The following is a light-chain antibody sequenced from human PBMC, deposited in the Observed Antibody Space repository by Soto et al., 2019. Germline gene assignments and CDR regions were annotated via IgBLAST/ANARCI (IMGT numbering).Light chain of an antibody. CDR2: EVS. CDR1: SSDVGGYNY. J-gene: IGLJ3*02. CDR3: SSYTSSSTQV. V-gene: IGLV2-14*01. Sequence: QSALTQPASVSGSPGQSITISCTGTSSDVGGYNYVSWYQQHPGKAPKLMIYEVSYRPSGVSNRFSASKSGNTASLTISGLQAEDEADYYCSSYTSSSTQVFGGGTKLTVL.